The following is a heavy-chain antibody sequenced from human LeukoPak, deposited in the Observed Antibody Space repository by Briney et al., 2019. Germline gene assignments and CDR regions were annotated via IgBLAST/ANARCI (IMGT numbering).Heavy chain of an antibody. V-gene: IGHV4-30-2*01. Sequence: PSQTLSLTCAVSGGSISSGGYSWSWIRQPPGKGLEWIGYIYHSGSTYYNPSLKSRVTISVDRSKNQFSLKLSSVTAADTAVYYCARHLGEYSITIFGVVIENYGMDVWGQGTTVTVSS. D-gene: IGHD3-3*01. CDR2: IYHSGST. CDR3: ARHLGEYSITIFGVVIENYGMDV. CDR1: GGSISSGGYS. J-gene: IGHJ6*02.